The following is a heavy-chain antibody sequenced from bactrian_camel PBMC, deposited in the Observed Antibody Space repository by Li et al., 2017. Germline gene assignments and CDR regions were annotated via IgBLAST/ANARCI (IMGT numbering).Heavy chain of an antibody. V-gene: IGHV3S26*01. CDR3: TRETQWVGYHEFAEY. D-gene: IGHD5*01. Sequence: VQLVESGGGSVQAGGSLRLSCAASGYTYSSYCMNWFRLGPGKKREGVAAIASDGTTSYADSVKGRFTISMDNAKNTLYLQLNSLTREDSAMYYCTRETQWVGYHEFAEYWGQGTQVTVSS. J-gene: IGHJ4*01. CDR2: IASDGTT. CDR1: GYTYSSYC.